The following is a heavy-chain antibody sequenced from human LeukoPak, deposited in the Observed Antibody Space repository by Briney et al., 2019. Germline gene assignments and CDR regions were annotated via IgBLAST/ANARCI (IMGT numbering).Heavy chain of an antibody. J-gene: IGHJ3*02. CDR1: GGSISSSSYY. CDR2: IYYSGST. Sequence: SETLSLTCTVSGGSISSSSYYWGWIRQPPGKGLEWIGSIYYSGSTYYNPSLKSRVTISVDTSKNQFSLKLSSVTAADTAVYYCAKTPTVGATVDAFDIWGQGTMVTVSS. V-gene: IGHV4-39*01. D-gene: IGHD1-26*01. CDR3: AKTPTVGATVDAFDI.